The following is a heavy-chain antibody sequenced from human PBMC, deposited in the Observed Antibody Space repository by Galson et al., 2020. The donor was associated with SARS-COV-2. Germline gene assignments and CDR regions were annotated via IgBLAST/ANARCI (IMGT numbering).Heavy chain of an antibody. Sequence: ASVKVSCKASGYTFTGYYMHWVRQAPGQGFEWMGWINPNSGGTNYAQKFQGRVTMTRDTSISLAYMELSRLRSDDTAVYYCARDGTAMVTNGFDIWGQGTMVTVSS. J-gene: IGHJ3*02. V-gene: IGHV1-2*02. CDR2: INPNSGGT. CDR3: ARDGTAMVTNGFDI. CDR1: GYTFTGYY. D-gene: IGHD5-18*01.